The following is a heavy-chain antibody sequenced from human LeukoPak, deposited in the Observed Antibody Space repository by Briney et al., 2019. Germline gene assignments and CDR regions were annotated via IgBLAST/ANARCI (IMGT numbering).Heavy chain of an antibody. Sequence: ASVKVFCKASGYTFTGYYMHWVRQAPGQGLEWMGWINPNSGGTNYAQKFQGRVTMTRDTSISTAYMELSRLRSDDTAVYYCARDTGKTIFGVAPYYYMDVWGKGTTVTVSS. CDR3: ARDTGKTIFGVAPYYYMDV. D-gene: IGHD3-3*01. CDR2: INPNSGGT. CDR1: GYTFTGYY. V-gene: IGHV1-2*02. J-gene: IGHJ6*03.